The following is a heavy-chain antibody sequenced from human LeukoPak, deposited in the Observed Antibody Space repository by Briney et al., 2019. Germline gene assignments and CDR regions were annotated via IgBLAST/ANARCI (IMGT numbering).Heavy chain of an antibody. CDR1: GFTFSSYG. V-gene: IGHV3-30*18. CDR2: ISYDGSNK. Sequence: PGRSLRLSCAAPGFTFSSYGMHWVHQAPGKGLEWVAVISYDGSNKYYADSVKGRFTISRDNSKNTLYLQMNSLRAEDTAVYYCAKDRLLWFGELFTWFDPWGQGTLVTVSS. J-gene: IGHJ5*02. D-gene: IGHD3-10*01. CDR3: AKDRLLWFGELFTWFDP.